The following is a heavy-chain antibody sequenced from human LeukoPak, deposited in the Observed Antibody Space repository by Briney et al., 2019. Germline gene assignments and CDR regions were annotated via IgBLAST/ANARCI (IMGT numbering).Heavy chain of an antibody. Sequence: GASVKVSCKASGYTFTGYYMHWVRQAPGQGLEWMGRINPNSGGTNYAQKFHGRVTMTRDTSISAAYMELSRLRSDDTAVYYCAREGYYYDSSGYTIEIDYWGQGTLVTVSS. J-gene: IGHJ4*02. D-gene: IGHD3-22*01. V-gene: IGHV1-2*06. CDR2: INPNSGGT. CDR3: AREGYYYDSSGYTIEIDY. CDR1: GYTFTGYY.